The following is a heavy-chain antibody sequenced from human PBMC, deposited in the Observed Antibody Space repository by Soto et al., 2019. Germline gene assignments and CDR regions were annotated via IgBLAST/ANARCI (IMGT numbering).Heavy chain of an antibody. D-gene: IGHD2-2*01. J-gene: IGHJ4*02. CDR1: GFTFSSYG. Sequence: GGSLRLSCAASGFTFSSYGMHWVRQAPGKGLEWVAVISYDGSNKYYADSVKGRFTISRDNSKNTLYLQMNSLRAEDTAVYYCAKDPRDLVVPAAVYYFDYWGQGTLVTVSS. CDR3: AKDPRDLVVPAAVYYFDY. CDR2: ISYDGSNK. V-gene: IGHV3-30*18.